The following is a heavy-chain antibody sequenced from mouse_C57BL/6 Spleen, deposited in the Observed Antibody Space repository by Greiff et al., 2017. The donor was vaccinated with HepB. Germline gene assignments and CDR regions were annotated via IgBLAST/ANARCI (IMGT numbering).Heavy chain of an antibody. Sequence: EVHLVESGGGLVKPGGSLKLSCAASGFTFSDYGMHWVRQAPEKGLEWVAYISSGSSTIYYADTVKGRFTISRDNAKNTLFLQMTSLRSEDTAMYYCARRYYGSGYFDVWGTGTTVTVSS. CDR1: GFTFSDYG. V-gene: IGHV5-17*01. CDR3: ARRYYGSGYFDV. D-gene: IGHD1-1*01. CDR2: ISSGSSTI. J-gene: IGHJ1*03.